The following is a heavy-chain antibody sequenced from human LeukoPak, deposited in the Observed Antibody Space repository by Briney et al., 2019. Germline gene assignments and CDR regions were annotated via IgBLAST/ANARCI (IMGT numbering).Heavy chain of an antibody. V-gene: IGHV3-7*03. CDR3: ARDTYSNFDY. CDR2: IKQDGSEK. J-gene: IGHJ4*02. Sequence: GGSLRLSCAASGFTFHDYAMHWVRQAPGKGLEWVANIKQDGSEKYYVDSVKGRFTISRDNAKNSLYLQMNTLTAEDTAVYYCARDTYSNFDYWGQGTLVTVSS. D-gene: IGHD4-11*01. CDR1: GFTFHDYA.